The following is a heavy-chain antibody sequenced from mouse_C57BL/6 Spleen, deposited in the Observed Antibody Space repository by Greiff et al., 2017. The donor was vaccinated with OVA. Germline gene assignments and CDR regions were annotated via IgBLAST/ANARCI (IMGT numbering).Heavy chain of an antibody. CDR3: AAPDMKGFAY. V-gene: IGHV1-50*01. D-gene: IGHD2-3*01. CDR2: IDPSDSYT. CDR1: GYTFTSYW. J-gene: IGHJ3*01. Sequence: QVQLQQPGAELVKPGASVKLSCKASGYTFTSYWMQWVKQRPGQGLEWIGEIDPSDSYTNYNQKFKGKATLTVDTSSSTAYMQLSSLTSEDSAVYYCAAPDMKGFAYWGQGTLVTVSA.